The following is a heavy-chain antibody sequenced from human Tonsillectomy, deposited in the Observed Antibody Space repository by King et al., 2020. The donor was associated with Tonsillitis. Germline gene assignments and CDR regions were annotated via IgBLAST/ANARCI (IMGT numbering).Heavy chain of an antibody. CDR1: GFSFSYYA. Sequence: VQLVESGGGLVQPGGSLRLSCAASGFSFSYYAMSWVRQAPGKGLEWVSGMSGSGTSTNYADSVKGRFTISRDNSKNTLYLQMNSLRAEDTAVYYCASRWFGETRDERRDYWGQGTLVTVSS. D-gene: IGHD3-10*01. V-gene: IGHV3-23*04. CDR3: ASRWFGETRDERRDY. CDR2: MSGSGTST. J-gene: IGHJ4*02.